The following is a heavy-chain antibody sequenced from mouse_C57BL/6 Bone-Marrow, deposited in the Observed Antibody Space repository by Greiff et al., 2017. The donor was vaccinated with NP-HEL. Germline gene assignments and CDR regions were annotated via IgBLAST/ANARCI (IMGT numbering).Heavy chain of an antibody. CDR3: ARRLRRSYYYAMDY. V-gene: IGHV5-4*03. J-gene: IGHJ4*01. Sequence: EVQGVESGGGLVKPGGSLKLSCAASGFTFSSYAMSWVRQTPEKRLEWVATISDGGSYTYYPDNVKGRFTISRDNAKNNLYLQMSHLKSEDTAMYYCARRLRRSYYYAMDYWGQGTSVTVSS. CDR1: GFTFSSYA. CDR2: ISDGGSYT. D-gene: IGHD1-1*01.